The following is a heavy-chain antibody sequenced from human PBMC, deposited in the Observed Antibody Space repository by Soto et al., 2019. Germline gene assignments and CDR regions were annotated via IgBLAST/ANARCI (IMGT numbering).Heavy chain of an antibody. J-gene: IGHJ5*02. CDR3: AVVDSTGNWFDP. D-gene: IGHD6-25*01. Sequence: SETLSLTCTVSGGSISSYFWAWIRQPPGKRLEYIGYIYYSSATTDYNPSLRSRVTISGDTAKNQVSLTLISVTAADTAVYYCAVVDSTGNWFDPWGEGALVTVSS. CDR1: GGSISSYF. CDR2: IYYSSATT. V-gene: IGHV4-59*08.